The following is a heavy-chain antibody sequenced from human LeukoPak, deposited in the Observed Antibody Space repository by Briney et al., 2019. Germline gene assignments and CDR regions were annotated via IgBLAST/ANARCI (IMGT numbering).Heavy chain of an antibody. Sequence: SVKVSCKASGGTFSSYAISWVRQAPGQGLEWMGGIIPIFGTANYAQKFQGRVTITADESTSTAYMELSSLRSEDTAVYYCAREREVIAAAGTSWFDPWGQETLVTVSS. CDR2: IIPIFGTA. V-gene: IGHV1-69*13. CDR3: AREREVIAAAGTSWFDP. CDR1: GGTFSSYA. D-gene: IGHD6-13*01. J-gene: IGHJ5*02.